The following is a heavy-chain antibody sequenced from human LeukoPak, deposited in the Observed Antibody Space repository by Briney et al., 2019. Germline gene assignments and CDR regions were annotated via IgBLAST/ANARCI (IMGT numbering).Heavy chain of an antibody. CDR2: ISAGGASI. CDR1: EFAFSSCA. V-gene: IGHV3-23*01. CDR3: AKAGQGLDYFDF. Sequence: GGSLRLSCAASEFAFSSCAMIWVRQAPGKGLEWVSGISAGGASIFYADSVKGRFTISRDNSNNALYLQMNTLRADDTAIYYCAKAGQGLDYFDFWGQGTLVTVSS. J-gene: IGHJ4*02.